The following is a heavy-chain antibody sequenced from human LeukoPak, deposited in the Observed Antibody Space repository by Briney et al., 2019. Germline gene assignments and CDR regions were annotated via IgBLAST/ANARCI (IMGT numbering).Heavy chain of an antibody. CDR2: ISGDGGST. CDR1: GFTFDDYA. CDR3: AKEHYHDSSGYFDY. Sequence: PGGSLRLSCAASGFTFDDYAMHWVHQAPGKGLEWVSLISGDGGSTYYADSVKGRFTISRDNSKNSLYLQMNSLRTEDTALYYCAKEHYHDSSGYFDYWGQGTLVTVSS. J-gene: IGHJ4*02. D-gene: IGHD3-22*01. V-gene: IGHV3-43*02.